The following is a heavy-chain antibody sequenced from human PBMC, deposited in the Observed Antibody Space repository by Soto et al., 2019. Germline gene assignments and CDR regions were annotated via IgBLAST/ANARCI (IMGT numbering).Heavy chain of an antibody. CDR2: ISYDGSNK. J-gene: IGHJ4*02. Sequence: GGSLRLSCAASGFTFSSYGMHWVRQAPGKGLEWVAVISYDGSNKYYADSVKGRFTISRDNSKNTLYLQMNSLRAEDTAVYYFAKDPTPVYDSPYYFDYWGQGTLVTVSS. D-gene: IGHD3-22*01. CDR1: GFTFSSYG. V-gene: IGHV3-30*18. CDR3: AKDPTPVYDSPYYFDY.